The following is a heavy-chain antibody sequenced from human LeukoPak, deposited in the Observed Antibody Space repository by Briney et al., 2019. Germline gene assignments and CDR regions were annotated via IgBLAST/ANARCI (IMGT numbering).Heavy chain of an antibody. CDR3: ARAYNSGWYDY. D-gene: IGHD6-19*01. Sequence: SETLSLTCTVSGGSISSYYWNWIRQPAGKGLEWIGRIYTSGSTNYIPSLKSRVTMSVDTSKKQFSLKLSSVTAADTAVYYCARAYNSGWYDYWGQGTLVTVSS. CDR1: GGSISSYY. J-gene: IGHJ4*02. V-gene: IGHV4-4*07. CDR2: IYTSGST.